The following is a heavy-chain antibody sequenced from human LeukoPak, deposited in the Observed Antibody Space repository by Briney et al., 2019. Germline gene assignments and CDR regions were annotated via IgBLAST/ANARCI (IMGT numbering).Heavy chain of an antibody. V-gene: IGHV4-59*08. Sequence: PSETLSLTCTVSGGSISSSYWSWIRQPPGKGLEWIGYIYYSGSTNYNPSLTSRVTISVDTSKNQFSLKLSSVTAADTAVYYCASTHDSSGYYDPTAVGYWGQGTLVTVSS. CDR1: GGSISSSY. J-gene: IGHJ4*02. CDR3: ASTHDSSGYYDPTAVGY. D-gene: IGHD3-22*01. CDR2: IYYSGST.